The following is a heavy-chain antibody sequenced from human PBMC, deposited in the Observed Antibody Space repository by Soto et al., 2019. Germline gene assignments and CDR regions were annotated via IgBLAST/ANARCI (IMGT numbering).Heavy chain of an antibody. CDR1: GGSISSNNW. Sequence: SETLSLTCAVSGGSISSNNWWSWVRQPPGKGLEWIGEKSHSGSTNYNSSLKSRVTISIDKSKNQFSLRLISLTAADTAVYYWARMRTRGGRFDPWGQG. CDR2: KSHSGST. J-gene: IGHJ5*02. V-gene: IGHV4-4*02. D-gene: IGHD1-7*01. CDR3: ARMRTRGGRFDP.